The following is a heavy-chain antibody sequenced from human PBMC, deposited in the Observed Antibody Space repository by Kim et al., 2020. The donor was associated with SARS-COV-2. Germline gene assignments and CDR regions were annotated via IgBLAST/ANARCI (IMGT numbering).Heavy chain of an antibody. Sequence: GGSLRLSCAASGFTFSSYGMHWVRQAPGKGLEWVAVISYDGSNKYYADSVKGRFTISRDNSKNTLYLQMNSLRAEDTAVYYCAKDPRLLYYYDSSGAWFDPWGQGTLVTVSS. J-gene: IGHJ5*02. CDR1: GFTFSSYG. D-gene: IGHD3-22*01. CDR2: ISYDGSNK. V-gene: IGHV3-30*18. CDR3: AKDPRLLYYYDSSGAWFDP.